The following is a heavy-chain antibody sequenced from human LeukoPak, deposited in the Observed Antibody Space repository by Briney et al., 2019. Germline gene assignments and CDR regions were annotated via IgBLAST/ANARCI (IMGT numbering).Heavy chain of an antibody. CDR1: GYTLTELS. J-gene: IGHJ4*02. Sequence: ASVKVSRKVSGYTLTELSMHWVRQAPGKGLEWMGGFDPEDGETIYAQKFQGRVTMTEDTSTDTAYMELSSLRPEDTAVYYCATDLGVYYDSSGLNNYWGQGTLVTVSS. V-gene: IGHV1-24*01. D-gene: IGHD3-22*01. CDR3: ATDLGVYYDSSGLNNY. CDR2: FDPEDGET.